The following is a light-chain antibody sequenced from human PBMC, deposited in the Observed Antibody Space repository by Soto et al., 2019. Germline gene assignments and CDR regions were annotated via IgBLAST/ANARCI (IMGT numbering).Light chain of an antibody. CDR3: LQDINYPWT. V-gene: IGKV1-6*01. CDR1: QGIGND. Sequence: QMTQSPSSLSASLGDRVTITCRASQGIGNDLGWYQQKPGKAPKRLIYGASNLQSGVPQRFSGSGSGTDFTLAISSLQPEDSVTYYCLQDINYPWTFGQGTKVDIK. CDR2: GAS. J-gene: IGKJ1*01.